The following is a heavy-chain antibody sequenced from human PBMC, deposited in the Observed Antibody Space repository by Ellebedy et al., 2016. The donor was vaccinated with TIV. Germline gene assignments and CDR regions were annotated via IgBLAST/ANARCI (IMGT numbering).Heavy chain of an antibody. V-gene: IGHV1-46*04. D-gene: IGHD4-23*01. CDR3: ARGGAGGGNTNWFDP. CDR2: INPSGGST. CDR1: GYTFSNYF. J-gene: IGHJ5*01. Sequence: AASVKVSCKASGYTFSNYFMHWVRQAPGQGLEWMGIINPSGGSTTYAQTLQCRVTLTRDTSTSTVYIVLSSLRSEETAVYYCARGGAGGGNTNWFDPWGQGTPVTGSS.